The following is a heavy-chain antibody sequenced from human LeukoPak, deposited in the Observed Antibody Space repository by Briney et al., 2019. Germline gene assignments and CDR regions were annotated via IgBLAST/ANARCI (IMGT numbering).Heavy chain of an antibody. CDR1: GGSFSGYY. J-gene: IGHJ4*02. CDR2: INHSGST. CDR3: ARPRRYGSGSPPWY. Sequence: SETLSLTCAVYGGSFSGYYWSWIRQPPGKGLEWIGEINHSGSTNYNPSLKSRVTISVDTSKNQFSLKLSSVTAADTAVYYCARPRRYGSGSPPWYWGQGTLVTVSS. D-gene: IGHD3-10*01. V-gene: IGHV4-34*01.